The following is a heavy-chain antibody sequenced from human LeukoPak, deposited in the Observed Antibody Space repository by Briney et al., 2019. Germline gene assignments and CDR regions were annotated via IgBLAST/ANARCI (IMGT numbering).Heavy chain of an antibody. V-gene: IGHV1-2*02. J-gene: IGHJ5*02. D-gene: IGHD5-24*01. CDR1: GYTFTGYY. CDR3: ARERRRRWLQWNWFDP. CDR2: INPNSGGT. Sequence: SVKVSCKASGYTFTGYYMHWVRQAPGQGLEWMGWINPNSGGTNYAQKFQGRVTMTRDTSISTAYMELSRLRSDDTAVYYCARERRRRWLQWNWFDPWGQGTLVTVSS.